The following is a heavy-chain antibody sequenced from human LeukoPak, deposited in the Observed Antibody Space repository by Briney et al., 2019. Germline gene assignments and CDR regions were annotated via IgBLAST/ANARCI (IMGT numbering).Heavy chain of an antibody. Sequence: GASVKVSCKASGFTFTSSAVQWVRQARGQRLEWIGWIVVGSGNTNYAQKFQERVTITRDMSTSTAYMELSSLRSEDTAVYYCATLSVAGGPRDYDYVWGSYRYNYFDYWGQGTLVTVSS. CDR3: ATLSVAGGPRDYDYVWGSYRYNYFDY. CDR1: GFTFTSSA. CDR2: IVVGSGNT. D-gene: IGHD3-16*02. J-gene: IGHJ4*02. V-gene: IGHV1-58*01.